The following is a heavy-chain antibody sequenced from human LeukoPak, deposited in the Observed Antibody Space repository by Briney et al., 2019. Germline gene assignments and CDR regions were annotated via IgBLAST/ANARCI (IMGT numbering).Heavy chain of an antibody. D-gene: IGHD5-12*01. J-gene: IGHJ6*02. V-gene: IGHV3-30-3*01. Sequence: GGSLRLSCAASGFTFSSYAMHWVRQAPGKGLEWVAVISYDGSNKYYADSVKGRFTISRDNAKNSLYLQMNSLRAEDTAVYYCAREVRYSGYDYKDYYYGMDVWGQGTTVTVSS. CDR3: AREVRYSGYDYKDYYYGMDV. CDR1: GFTFSSYA. CDR2: ISYDGSNK.